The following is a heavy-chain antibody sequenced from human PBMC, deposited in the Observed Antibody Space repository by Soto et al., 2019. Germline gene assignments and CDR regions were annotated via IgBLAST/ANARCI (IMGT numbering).Heavy chain of an antibody. CDR3: ARSRSIPRITIFGVVITYFDY. V-gene: IGHV1-69*13. D-gene: IGHD3-3*01. Sequence: GASVKVSCKASGGTFSSYAISWVRQAPGQGLEWMGGIIPIFGTANYAQKIQGRVTITADESTSTAYMELSSLRSEDTAVYYFARSRSIPRITIFGVVITYFDYWGQGTLVTVSS. CDR1: GGTFSSYA. CDR2: IIPIFGTA. J-gene: IGHJ4*02.